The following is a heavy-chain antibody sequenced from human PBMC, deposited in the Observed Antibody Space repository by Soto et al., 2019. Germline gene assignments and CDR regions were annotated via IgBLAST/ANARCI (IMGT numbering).Heavy chain of an antibody. V-gene: IGHV1-69*01. J-gene: IGHJ4*02. CDR1: GGTFSRST. CDR2: IIPIFGAA. Sequence: QVQLVQSGAEVKKPGSSVKVSCKASGGTFSRSTISWVRQAPGQGLEWMGGIIPIFGAAKYAQKFQDRVTVTAEETTSTVYVELSSQGSEDTAVYLCAEDADGNSLDYWGQGTPVTVSS. CDR3: AEDADGNSLDY. D-gene: IGHD1-1*01.